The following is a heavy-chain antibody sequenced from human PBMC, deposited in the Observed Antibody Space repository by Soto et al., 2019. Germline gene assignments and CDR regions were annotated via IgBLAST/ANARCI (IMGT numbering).Heavy chain of an antibody. CDR1: GYTFTSYG. D-gene: IGHD2-8*01. J-gene: IGHJ4*02. CDR2: ISAYNGNT. V-gene: IGHV1-18*01. Sequence: ASVKVSCKASGYTFTSYGISWVRQAPGQGLEWMGWISAYNGNTNYAQKLQGRVTMTTDTSTSTAYMELRSLRSDDTAVYYCARDRRFAANNDFDYWGQGTLVTVSS. CDR3: ARDRRFAANNDFDY.